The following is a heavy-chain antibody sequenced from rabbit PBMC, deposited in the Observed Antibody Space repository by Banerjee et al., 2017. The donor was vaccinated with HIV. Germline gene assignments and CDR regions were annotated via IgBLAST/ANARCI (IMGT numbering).Heavy chain of an antibody. CDR2: IYAGSGGST. CDR1: GFSFSSSYW. J-gene: IGHJ4*01. CDR3: ARDFDF. V-gene: IGHV1S40*01. Sequence: QSLEESGGDLVKPGASLTLTCTASGFSFSSSYWICWVRQAPGKGLEWIACIYAGSGGSTYYASWAKGRFTISKTSSTTVTLQMTSLTAADTATYFCARDFDFWGQGTLVTVS.